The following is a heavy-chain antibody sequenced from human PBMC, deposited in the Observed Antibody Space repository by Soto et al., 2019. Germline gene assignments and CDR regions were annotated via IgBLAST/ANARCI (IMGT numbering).Heavy chain of an antibody. J-gene: IGHJ3*02. D-gene: IGHD3-9*01. CDR3: AIDLRYRVDAFDM. CDR1: GGTFSRFS. V-gene: IGHV1-69*12. CDR2: IMPMFGTE. Sequence: QVQLVQSGAEVKKPGSSVKVSCKASGGTFSRFSFNWVRQAPGQGLEWMGGIMPMFGTEKYAQKFQDKVTLTADESTGTAYMELSRLTSEDTAVYYCAIDLRYRVDAFDMWGQGTLVTVSS.